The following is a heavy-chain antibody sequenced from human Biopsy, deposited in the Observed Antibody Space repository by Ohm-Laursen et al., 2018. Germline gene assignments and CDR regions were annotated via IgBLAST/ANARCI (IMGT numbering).Heavy chain of an antibody. CDR3: AKDLGQVTAAIGY. J-gene: IGHJ4*02. Sequence: SLRLSCSASGFTFDDYSMHWVRQAPGKGLEWVAGITWNSGSIGYAYSVKGRFSIFRDNAKHSLYLQMNSLRAEDTALYYRAKDLGQVTAAIGYWGQGTLVTVSS. CDR2: ITWNSGSI. D-gene: IGHD2-21*02. CDR1: GFTFDDYS. V-gene: IGHV3-9*01.